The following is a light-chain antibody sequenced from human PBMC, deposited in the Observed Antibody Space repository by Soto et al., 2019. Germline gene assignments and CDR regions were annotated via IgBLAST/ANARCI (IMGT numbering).Light chain of an antibody. CDR3: LQHNSYPWT. CDR1: QGISSY. CDR2: AAS. Sequence: QLTQSPSSLSASVGDRVTITCRASQGISSYLAWYQQKPGKAPKLLIYAASTLQSGVPSRFSGSGSGTDFTLTISSLQPEDFATYYCLQHNSYPWTFGQGTKVEIK. J-gene: IGKJ1*01. V-gene: IGKV1-9*01.